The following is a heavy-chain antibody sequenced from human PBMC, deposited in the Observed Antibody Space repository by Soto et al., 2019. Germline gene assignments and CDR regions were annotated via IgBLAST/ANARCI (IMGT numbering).Heavy chain of an antibody. Sequence: QVQLVQSGAEVKKPGSSVKVSCKASGGTLSSYAISWVRQAPGQGLEWMGGIIPIFGTANYAQKFQGRVTITADESTSTAYMELSSLRSEDTAVYYCARAVGRYCSGGSCYSQYFQHWGQGTLVTVSS. V-gene: IGHV1-69*01. J-gene: IGHJ1*01. D-gene: IGHD2-15*01. CDR1: GGTLSSYA. CDR3: ARAVGRYCSGGSCYSQYFQH. CDR2: IIPIFGTA.